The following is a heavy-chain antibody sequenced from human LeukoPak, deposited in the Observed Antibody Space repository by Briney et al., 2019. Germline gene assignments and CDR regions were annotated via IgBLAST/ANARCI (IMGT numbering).Heavy chain of an antibody. V-gene: IGHV4-4*08. Sequence: PSETLSLTCTVAGDSISSDYWSWIRQPPGRGLEWIGYVYRSENTDYNPSLMRRLTISLDTSKNQLSLNLTSVTAADTAVYYCAGRGQRYFRDWGQGTLVTVSS. CDR2: VYRSENT. J-gene: IGHJ1*01. CDR1: GDSISSDY. CDR3: AGRGQRYFRD.